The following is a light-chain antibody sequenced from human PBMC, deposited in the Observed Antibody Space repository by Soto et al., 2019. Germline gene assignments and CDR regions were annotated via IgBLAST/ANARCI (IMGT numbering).Light chain of an antibody. CDR1: QSISSW. Sequence: DIQMTQSPSTLSASVGDRVTITCRASQSISSWLAWYQQEPGKAPKLLIYKASTLKSGVPSRFSGSGSGTEFTLTISSLQPDDFATYYCRHYNSYSEAFGQGTKVDIK. CDR2: KAS. J-gene: IGKJ1*01. CDR3: RHYNSYSEA. V-gene: IGKV1-5*03.